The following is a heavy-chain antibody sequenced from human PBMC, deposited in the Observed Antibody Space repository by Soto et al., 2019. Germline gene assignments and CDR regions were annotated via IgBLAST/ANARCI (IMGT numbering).Heavy chain of an antibody. D-gene: IGHD3-22*01. CDR2: ISSSSSYI. CDR3: ARTILPEAVVITDPYGMDV. Sequence: GGSLRLSCAASGFTFSSYSMNWVRQAPGKGLEWVSSISSSSSYIYYADSVKGRFTISRDNAKNSLYLQMNSLRAEDTAVYYCARTILPEAVVITDPYGMDVWGQGTTVTVSS. J-gene: IGHJ6*02. V-gene: IGHV3-21*01. CDR1: GFTFSSYS.